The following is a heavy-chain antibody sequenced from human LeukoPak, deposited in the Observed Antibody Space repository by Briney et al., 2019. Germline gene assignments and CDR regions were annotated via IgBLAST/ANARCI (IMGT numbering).Heavy chain of an antibody. Sequence: SETLSLTCAVYGGSFSGYYWSWIRQPPGKALAWSGEINHSGSTNYNPSLKSRVTISVDTSKNQFSLKLSSVPAADPAVYYCARHLAPYYFDYWGQGTLVTVSS. CDR3: ARHLAPYYFDY. CDR2: INHSGST. CDR1: GGSFSGYY. V-gene: IGHV4-34*01. J-gene: IGHJ4*02.